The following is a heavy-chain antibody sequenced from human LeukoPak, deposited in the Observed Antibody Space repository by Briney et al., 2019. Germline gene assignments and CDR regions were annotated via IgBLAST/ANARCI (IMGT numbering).Heavy chain of an antibody. V-gene: IGHV3-43*01. D-gene: IGHD2-2*01. CDR2: ISRDGGST. Sequence: GGSLRLSCAASGFTFDDYAMHWVRQAPGKGLEWVSLISRDGGSTSYADSVKGRFTISRDNSKNSLYLQMNSLRTEDTALYYCANQPSTSPGLYFGFWGQGTLVTVSS. CDR3: ANQPSTSPGLYFGF. J-gene: IGHJ4*02. CDR1: GFTFDDYA.